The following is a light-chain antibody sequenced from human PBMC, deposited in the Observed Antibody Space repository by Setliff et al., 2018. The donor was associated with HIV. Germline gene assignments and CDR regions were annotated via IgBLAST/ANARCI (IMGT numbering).Light chain of an antibody. J-gene: IGLJ1*01. V-gene: IGLV3-21*04. Sequence: SYELTQPPSVSLAPGETARITCGGNDIGSKSVHWYQQKPGQAPVLVIFYDPDRLSGIPERFSGSSSGNTATLTISRVEAGDEADYYCQVWDSSSDHHVFGTGTKGTVL. CDR3: QVWDSSSDHHV. CDR1: DIGSKS. CDR2: YDP.